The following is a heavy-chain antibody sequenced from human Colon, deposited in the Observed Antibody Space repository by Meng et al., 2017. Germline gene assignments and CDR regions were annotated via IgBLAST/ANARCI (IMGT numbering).Heavy chain of an antibody. CDR3: ARVCYSSSWYGRSNYGMDV. J-gene: IGHJ6*02. V-gene: IGHV4-34*01. CDR1: GGSLSGYY. Sequence: SETLSLTCAVYGGSLSGYYWSWIRQPPGEGLEWIGEINHSGSTNYNPSLKSRVTISVDTSKNQFSLKLSSVTAADTAVYYCARVCYSSSWYGRSNYGMDVWGQGTTVTVSS. CDR2: INHSGST. D-gene: IGHD6-13*01.